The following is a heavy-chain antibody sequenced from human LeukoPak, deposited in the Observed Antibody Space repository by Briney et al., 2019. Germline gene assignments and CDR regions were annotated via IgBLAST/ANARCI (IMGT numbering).Heavy chain of an antibody. CDR1: GGSFSSYY. Sequence: SETLSLTCAVYGGSFSSYYWSWIRQPPGKGLEWIGEINHSGSTNYNPSLKSRVTISVDTSKNQFSLKLSSVTAADTAVYYCARGSGYCTNGVCSLYYLDYWGQGTLVTVSS. CDR3: ARGSGYCTNGVCSLYYLDY. J-gene: IGHJ4*02. V-gene: IGHV4-34*01. CDR2: INHSGST. D-gene: IGHD2-8*01.